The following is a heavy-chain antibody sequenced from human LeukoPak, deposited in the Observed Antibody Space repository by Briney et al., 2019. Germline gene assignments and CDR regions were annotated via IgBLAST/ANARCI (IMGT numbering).Heavy chain of an antibody. CDR2: IIPIFGTA. CDR1: GGTFSSYA. V-gene: IGHV1-69*13. J-gene: IGHJ3*02. D-gene: IGHD6-13*01. CDR3: ARDGEQIWQQGAFDI. Sequence: SMKVSCKASGGTFSSYAISWVRQAPGQGLEWMGGIIPIFGTANYAQKFQGRVTITADESTSTAYMELSSLRSEDTAVYYCARDGEQIWQQGAFDIWGQGTMVTVSS.